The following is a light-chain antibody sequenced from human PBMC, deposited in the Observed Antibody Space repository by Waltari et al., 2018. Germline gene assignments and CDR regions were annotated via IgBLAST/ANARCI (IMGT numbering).Light chain of an antibody. CDR2: DAF. J-gene: IGKJ1*01. V-gene: IGKV3-11*01. Sequence: ETVLTQSPATLSLPPGDRATFPCRASQKIDSYLAWYQQKPGQALRFLIFDAFNRPTGIPARFSGSRSGTDFNLTISSLESEDFAIYYCQQRRNWPWTFGQGTRVEIK. CDR1: QKIDSY. CDR3: QQRRNWPWT.